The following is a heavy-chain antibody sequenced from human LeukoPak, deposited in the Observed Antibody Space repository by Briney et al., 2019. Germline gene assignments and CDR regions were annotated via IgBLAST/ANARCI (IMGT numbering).Heavy chain of an antibody. Sequence: PGGSLRLSCAASGFTFSSYWMSWVRQAPGKGLEWVANIKQDRSDKYYVDSVKGRFTISRDNAKNSLYLQMNSLRAEDTAVLDCARRIRASGGFDWCFVYWGQGTLVTVSS. CDR1: GFTFSSYW. J-gene: IGHJ4*02. CDR3: ARRIRASGGFDWCFVY. D-gene: IGHD5-12*01. V-gene: IGHV3-7*01. CDR2: IKQDRSDK.